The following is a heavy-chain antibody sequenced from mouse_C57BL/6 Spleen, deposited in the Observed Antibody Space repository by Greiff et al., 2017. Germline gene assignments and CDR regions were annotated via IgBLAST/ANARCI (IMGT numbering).Heavy chain of an antibody. CDR2: ISRGGSYT. D-gene: IGHD2-4*01. CDR1: GFTFSSYG. Sequence: DVQLVESGGDLVKPGGSLKLSCAASGFTFSSYGMSWVRQTPDKRLEWVATISRGGSYTYYPDSVKGRFTISRDNAKNTLYLQMSSLKSEDTAMYYCAREATMITTDWYFDVWGTGTTVTVSS. CDR3: AREATMITTDWYFDV. J-gene: IGHJ1*03. V-gene: IGHV5-6*01.